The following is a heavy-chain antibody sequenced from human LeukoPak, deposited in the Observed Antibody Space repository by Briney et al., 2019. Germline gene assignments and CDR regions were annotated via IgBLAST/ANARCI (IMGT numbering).Heavy chain of an antibody. J-gene: IGHJ6*02. CDR3: ARDQQLVPQNYYYYYGMDV. CDR1: GGSLTYYY. CDR2: IYYSGST. V-gene: IGHV4-59*12. Sequence: SETLSLTCTVSGGSLTYYYWTWIRQSPGRRPEWIGYIYYSGSTHYNPSLESRVAFSVDTSKNQVSLKLSSVTAADTAVYYCARDQQLVPQNYYYYYGMDVWGQGTTVTVSS. D-gene: IGHD6-13*01.